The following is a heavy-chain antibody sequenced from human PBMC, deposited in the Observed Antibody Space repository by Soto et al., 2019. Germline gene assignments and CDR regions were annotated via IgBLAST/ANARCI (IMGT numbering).Heavy chain of an antibody. D-gene: IGHD2-2*03. V-gene: IGHV1-69*04. J-gene: IGHJ4*02. CDR2: IIPILGIA. CDR3: ARDGSLGTKDFDY. Sequence: GASVKVSCKDSGGTFSSYTISWVRQAPGQGLEWMGRIIPILGIANYAQKFQGRVTITADKSTSTAYMELSSLRSEDTAVYYCARDGSLGTKDFDYWCQGTLVTVSS. CDR1: GGTFSSYT.